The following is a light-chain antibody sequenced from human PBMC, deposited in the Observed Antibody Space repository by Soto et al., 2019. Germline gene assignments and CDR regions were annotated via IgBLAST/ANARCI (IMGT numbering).Light chain of an antibody. V-gene: IGKV1-5*03. J-gene: IGKJ2*01. CDR2: KAS. Sequence: DIQMTQSPSTLSASVGDRVTITCRASQNIISWLAWYQQKPGKAPKLLIYKASSLESGVPSRFSGSGSGTEFTLTISSLQPDDFATYYCQQYNSFPHTFGQGTKLEIK. CDR1: QNIISW. CDR3: QQYNSFPHT.